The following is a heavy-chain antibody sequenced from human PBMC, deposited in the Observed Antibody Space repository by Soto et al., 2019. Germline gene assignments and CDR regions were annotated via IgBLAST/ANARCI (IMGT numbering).Heavy chain of an antibody. D-gene: IGHD3-22*01. CDR1: GGTFSSHA. J-gene: IGHJ6*02. Sequence: GGAVKVSCKASGGTFSSHAISWVRQAPGQGLEWLGGIIPIFGTANYAQKFQGTVTITADESTSTAYMELSSLRSEDTAVYYCARGLSSGLLGEVDYYYGMDVWGQGITVTVSS. CDR2: IIPIFGTA. V-gene: IGHV1-69*13. CDR3: ARGLSSGLLGEVDYYYGMDV.